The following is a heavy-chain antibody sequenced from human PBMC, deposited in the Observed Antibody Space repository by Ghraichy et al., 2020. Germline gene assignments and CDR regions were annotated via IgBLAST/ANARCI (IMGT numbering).Heavy chain of an antibody. Sequence: GGSLRLSCAASGFTFSNYYMSWVRQAPGKGLEWVSQISSGGSTKNYADSVKGRFTISRDNAKNSLYLQMSSLRAEDTAVYYCARDFKSGYYDVGDAFHLWGQGTTVTVSS. D-gene: IGHD3-22*01. CDR2: ISSGGSTK. CDR3: ARDFKSGYYDVGDAFHL. V-gene: IGHV3-11*01. J-gene: IGHJ3*01. CDR1: GFTFSNYY.